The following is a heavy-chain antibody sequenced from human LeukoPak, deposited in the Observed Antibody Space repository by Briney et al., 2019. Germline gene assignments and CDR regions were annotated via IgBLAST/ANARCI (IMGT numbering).Heavy chain of an antibody. CDR1: GFTFSSYW. Sequence: GGSLRLSCAASGFTFSSYWMSWVRQAPGKGPEWVANIKQDGSEKYYVDSVKGRFTISRDNAKNSLYLQMNSLRAEDTAVYFCARELTYYYDSGGYYRAYYFDYWGQGTLVTVSS. J-gene: IGHJ4*02. D-gene: IGHD3-22*01. V-gene: IGHV3-7*01. CDR3: ARELTYYYDSGGYYRAYYFDY. CDR2: IKQDGSEK.